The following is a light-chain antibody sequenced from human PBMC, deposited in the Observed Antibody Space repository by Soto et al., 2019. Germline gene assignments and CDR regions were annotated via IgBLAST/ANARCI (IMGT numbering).Light chain of an antibody. CDR1: QSISSY. V-gene: IGKV1-39*01. CDR2: ATS. CDR3: QQSDSSPLT. J-gene: IGKJ4*01. Sequence: DIQMTQSPSSLSASVGDRVTITCRASQSISSYLNWYEQKPGKAPKLLIYATSTLQSGVPSRFSGSGSGTDFTLTISSLQTEDFATYYCQQSDSSPLTFGGGTKVEIK.